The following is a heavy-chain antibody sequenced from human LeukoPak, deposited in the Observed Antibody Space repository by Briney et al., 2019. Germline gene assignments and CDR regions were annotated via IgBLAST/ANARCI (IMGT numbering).Heavy chain of an antibody. Sequence: GESLKISCKASGYSFTNYWIGWVRRIPGKGLEWMAIIYPGDSDTRYSPSFQGQVTISDDKSISTAYLQWSSLKASDTAMYFCARSSDSSGYYDYFDYWGQGTLVTVSS. J-gene: IGHJ4*02. V-gene: IGHV5-51*01. CDR2: IYPGDSDT. CDR3: ARSSDSSGYYDYFDY. CDR1: GYSFTNYW. D-gene: IGHD3-22*01.